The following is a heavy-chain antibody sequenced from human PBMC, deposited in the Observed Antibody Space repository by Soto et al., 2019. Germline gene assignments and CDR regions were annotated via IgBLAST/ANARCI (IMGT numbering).Heavy chain of an antibody. D-gene: IGHD2-15*01. CDR1: GFTFITYD. V-gene: IGHV1-8*01. Sequence: ASVKVSCKASGFTFITYDFSWVRQAAGQGLEWMGWMNPNNGNAGFAQKFRGRINMTRNTSISTAYLELSSLRSDDTAVYYCARGLGWSGHYWGQGTLVTVSS. CDR2: MNPNNGNA. CDR3: ARGLGWSGHY. J-gene: IGHJ4*02.